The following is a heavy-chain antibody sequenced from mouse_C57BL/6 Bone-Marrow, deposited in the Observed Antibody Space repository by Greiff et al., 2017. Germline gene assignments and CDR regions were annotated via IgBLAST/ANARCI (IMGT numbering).Heavy chain of an antibody. Sequence: EVMLVESGGGLVQSGRSLRLSCATSGFTFSDFYMEWVRQAPGKGLEWIAASRNTANDYTTAYSASVKGRFIVSRDTSQRILYLQLNALRAVDTAIYYGARDAPITTVDYWYFDVWGTGTTVTVSS. V-gene: IGHV7-1*01. J-gene: IGHJ1*03. D-gene: IGHD1-1*01. CDR2: SRNTANDYTT. CDR3: ARDAPITTVDYWYFDV. CDR1: GFTFSDFY.